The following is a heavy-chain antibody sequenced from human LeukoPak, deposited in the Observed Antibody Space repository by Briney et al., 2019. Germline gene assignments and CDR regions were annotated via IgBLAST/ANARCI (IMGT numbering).Heavy chain of an antibody. CDR1: GRSISSSGYN. D-gene: IGHD3-22*01. J-gene: IGHJ4*02. V-gene: IGHV4-39*01. Sequence: PSETLSLTCTVSGRSISSSGYNWGWIRQPPGQGLEWIGSISYSGSTYYNPSLRRRVTISVDTSKNQFSLKLTSVTAADTAVYYCATYYYDSSGYLGCGQGTLVTVSS. CDR3: ATYYYDSSGYLG. CDR2: ISYSGST.